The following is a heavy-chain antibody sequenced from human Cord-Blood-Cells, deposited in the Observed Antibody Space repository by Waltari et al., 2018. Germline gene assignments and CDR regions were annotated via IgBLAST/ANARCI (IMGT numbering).Heavy chain of an antibody. D-gene: IGHD2-2*01. CDR1: GGSISSYY. Sequence: QVQLQESGPGLVKPSETLSLTCTVSGGSISSYYWSWIRQPAGKGLEWIGRIYTSGSTNYNPSLKSRVTMSVDTSKNQFSLKLSSVTAADTAVYYCARDLGIVVVPAANPNWYFDLWGRDTLVTVSS. CDR2: IYTSGST. V-gene: IGHV4-4*07. J-gene: IGHJ2*01. CDR3: ARDLGIVVVPAANPNWYFDL.